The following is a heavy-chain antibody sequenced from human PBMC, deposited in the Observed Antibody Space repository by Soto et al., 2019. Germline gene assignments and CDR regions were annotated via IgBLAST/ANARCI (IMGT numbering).Heavy chain of an antibody. J-gene: IGHJ4*02. V-gene: IGHV1-18*01. Sequence: APVTVSWRPCGYTFATYGRSCVRQAPRQGLDWMGWISAYNGNTNYAQKLQGRVTMTTDTSTSTAYMELRSLRSDDTAVYYCARDLAIIDYYDSSAALGYFDYWGQGTLVTVSS. D-gene: IGHD3-22*01. CDR2: ISAYNGNT. CDR1: GYTFATYG. CDR3: ARDLAIIDYYDSSAALGYFDY.